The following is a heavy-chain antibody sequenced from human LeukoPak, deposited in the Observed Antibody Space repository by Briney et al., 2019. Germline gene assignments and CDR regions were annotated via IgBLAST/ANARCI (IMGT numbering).Heavy chain of an antibody. Sequence: SETLSLTCTVSGGSISSDGYYWSWIRQRPGEGLEWIGCIYYNGSTDYNPPPKSRITISVDTSKNQFSLKLSSVTAADTAVFYCARDRPTMVRGVIIAGYFDSWGQGTLVTVSS. CDR2: IYYNGST. V-gene: IGHV4-31*03. CDR1: GGSISSDGYY. CDR3: ARDRPTMVRGVIIAGYFDS. J-gene: IGHJ4*02. D-gene: IGHD3-10*01.